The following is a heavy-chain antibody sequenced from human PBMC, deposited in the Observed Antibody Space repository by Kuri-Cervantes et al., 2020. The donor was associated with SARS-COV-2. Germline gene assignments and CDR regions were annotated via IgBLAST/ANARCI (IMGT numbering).Heavy chain of an antibody. V-gene: IGHV1-2*02. CDR3: ARPGVDILTGYYEYYYYYMDV. CDR1: GYSFTGYY. Sequence: ASVKVSCKASGYSFTGYYMHWVRQAPGQGLEWMGWINPNSGGTNYAQKFQGRVTMTRDTSISTAYMELSRMRSDDTAVYYCARPGVDILTGYYEYYYYYMDVWGKGTTVTVSS. D-gene: IGHD3-9*01. CDR2: INPNSGGT. J-gene: IGHJ6*03.